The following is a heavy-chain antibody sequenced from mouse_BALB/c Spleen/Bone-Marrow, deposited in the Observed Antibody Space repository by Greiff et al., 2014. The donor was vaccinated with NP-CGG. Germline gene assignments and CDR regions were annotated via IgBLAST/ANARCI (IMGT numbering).Heavy chain of an antibody. CDR3: ARDRGVQGDAIDY. Sequence: EVKLVESGGGLVKPGGSLKLSCAASGFTFSDYYMYWVRQTPEKRLEWVATISDGSTYTYYPDSVKGRFTISRDNDKNNLYLQRSSLKYEDTAYYYCARDRGVQGDAIDYWGQGTSVTVSS. CDR1: GFTFSDYY. J-gene: IGHJ4*01. D-gene: IGHD2-14*01. V-gene: IGHV5-4*02. CDR2: ISDGSTYT.